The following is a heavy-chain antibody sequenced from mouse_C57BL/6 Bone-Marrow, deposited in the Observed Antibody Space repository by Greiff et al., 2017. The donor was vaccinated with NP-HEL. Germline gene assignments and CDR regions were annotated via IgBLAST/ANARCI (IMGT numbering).Heavy chain of an antibody. CDR2: IYPGSGNT. CDR1: GYTFTDYY. CDR3: SYYYDSSYAMDY. V-gene: IGHV1-76*01. Sequence: QVQLQQSGAELVRPGASVKLSCKASGYTFTDYYINWVKQRPGQGLEWIARIYPGSGNTYYNEKFKGKATLTAEKSSSTAYMQLSSLTSEDSAVYFCSYYYDSSYAMDYWGQGTSVTVSS. D-gene: IGHD1-1*01. J-gene: IGHJ4*01.